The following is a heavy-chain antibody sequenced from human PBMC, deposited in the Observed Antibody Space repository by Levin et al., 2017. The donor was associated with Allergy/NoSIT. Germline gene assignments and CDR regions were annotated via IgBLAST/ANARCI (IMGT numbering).Heavy chain of an antibody. Sequence: GGSLRLSCAASGFTFSDHYMDWVRQAPGKGLEWVGRSRHKANNYITEYAASVKGRFTISRDDSRNSLYLQMNSLKTEDTAVYYCARVTGHCSGGSCSADFDYWGQGTLVTVSS. CDR2: SRHKANNYIT. D-gene: IGHD2-15*01. CDR3: ARVTGHCSGGSCSADFDY. V-gene: IGHV3-72*01. CDR1: GFTFSDHY. J-gene: IGHJ4*02.